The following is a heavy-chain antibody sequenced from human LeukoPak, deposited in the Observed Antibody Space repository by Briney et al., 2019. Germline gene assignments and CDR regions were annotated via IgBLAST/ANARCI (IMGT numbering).Heavy chain of an antibody. D-gene: IGHD2-21*02. CDR3: ARGGCGGDCYPNWFDP. Sequence: GGSLRLSCAASGFTFSTYWMSWVRQAPGKGLEWVANIKQDGSEKYYVDSVKGRFTISRDNAKNSLYLQMNSLRAEDTAVYYCARGGCGGDCYPNWFDPWGQGTLVTVSS. CDR1: GFTFSTYW. V-gene: IGHV3-7*01. CDR2: IKQDGSEK. J-gene: IGHJ5*02.